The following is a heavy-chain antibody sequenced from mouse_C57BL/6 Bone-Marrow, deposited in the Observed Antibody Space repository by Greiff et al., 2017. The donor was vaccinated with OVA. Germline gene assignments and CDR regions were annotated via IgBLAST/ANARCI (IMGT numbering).Heavy chain of an antibody. CDR3: ARDDGYYFYAMDY. CDR2: IYPGRGST. J-gene: IGHJ4*01. D-gene: IGHD2-3*01. Sequence: VQLQQPGAELVKPGASVKMSCKASGYTFTSYWITWVKQRPGQGLEWIGDIYPGRGSTNYNEKFKSKATLTVDTSSSTAYMQLSSLTSEDSAVYYCARDDGYYFYAMDYWGQGTSVTVYS. CDR1: GYTFTSYW. V-gene: IGHV1-55*01.